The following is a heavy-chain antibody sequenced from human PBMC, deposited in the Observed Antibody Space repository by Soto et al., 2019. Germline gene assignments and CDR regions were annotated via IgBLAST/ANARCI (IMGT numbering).Heavy chain of an antibody. D-gene: IGHD2-21*02. CDR1: GYTFINYA. CDR2: INAGNGNT. V-gene: IGHV1-3*01. Sequence: ASVKVSCKASGYTFINYAMYWVRQAPGQRLEWMGWINAGNGNTKYSQKFQGGVTITRDTSASTAYMELSSLRSEDTAVYYCARSIVVVTALDYWGQGTLVTVSS. J-gene: IGHJ4*02. CDR3: ARSIVVVTALDY.